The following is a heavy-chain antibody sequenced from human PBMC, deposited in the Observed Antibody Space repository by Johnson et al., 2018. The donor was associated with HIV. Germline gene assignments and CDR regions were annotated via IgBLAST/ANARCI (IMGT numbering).Heavy chain of an antibody. CDR3: QGGYSSGWYSDVFNI. CDR1: GFIFSNQW. J-gene: IGHJ3*02. CDR2: ISWNSGSI. D-gene: IGHD6-19*01. Sequence: VQLVESGGGLVQPGGSLRLSCAASGFIFSNQWMSWVRQAPGKGLEWVSGISWNSGSIGQADSVKGRFPISRDNAKNSLYLQMNSLKIEDTAVYYCQGGYSSGWYSDVFNIWGQGTVVTVSS. V-gene: IGHV3-9*01.